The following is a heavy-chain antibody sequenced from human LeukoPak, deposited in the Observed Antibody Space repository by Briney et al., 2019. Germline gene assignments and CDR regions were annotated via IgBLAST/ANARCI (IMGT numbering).Heavy chain of an antibody. CDR1: GGTFSSYA. V-gene: IGHV1-69*04. D-gene: IGHD3-3*01. CDR3: ARDRFLEWLSAGIIDY. Sequence: SVEVSCKASGGTFSSYAISWVRQAPGQGLEWMGRIIPILGIANYAQKFQGRVTITADESTSTAYMELNSLRAEDTAVYYCARDRFLEWLSAGIIDYWGQGTLVTVSS. J-gene: IGHJ4*02. CDR2: IIPILGIA.